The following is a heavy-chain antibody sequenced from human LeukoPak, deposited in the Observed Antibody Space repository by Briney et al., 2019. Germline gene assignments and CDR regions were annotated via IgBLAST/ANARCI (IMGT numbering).Heavy chain of an antibody. J-gene: IGHJ3*02. CDR1: GYTFTTYA. V-gene: IGHV7-4-1*02. CDR2: IRTNTGSP. Sequence: ASVKVSCKASGYTFTTYAINWVRQTPGQGLEYMGWIRTNTGSPTYAQGFTGRFVFSLNPSVNTAYLQISSLKAEDTAVYYCAKDLASAAFYICGQRTMVTVSS. CDR3: AKDLASAAFYI.